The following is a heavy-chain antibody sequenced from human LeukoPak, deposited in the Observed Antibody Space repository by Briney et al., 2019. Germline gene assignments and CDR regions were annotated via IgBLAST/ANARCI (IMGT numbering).Heavy chain of an antibody. CDR1: GFTVSSNY. V-gene: IGHV3-53*01. J-gene: IGHJ4*02. CDR2: IYSGGST. CDR3: AKSANYYDSSGEFDY. Sequence: PGGSLRLSCAASGFTVSSNYMSWVRQALGKGLEWVSVIYSGGSTYYADSVKGRFTISRDNSKNTLYLQMNSLRAEDTAVYYCAKSANYYDSSGEFDYWGQGTLVTVSS. D-gene: IGHD3-22*01.